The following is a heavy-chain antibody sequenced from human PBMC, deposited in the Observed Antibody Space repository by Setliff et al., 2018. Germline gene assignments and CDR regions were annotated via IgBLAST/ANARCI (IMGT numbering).Heavy chain of an antibody. Sequence: GESLKISCKGSGYSFSTCWIGWVRQMPGKGLEWMGIIYPGGSITRYSPSFQGQVTISVDKSINTAYLQWSSLRASDTAIYYCARHPYYYGSGTYLDNNNRWFDPWGQGTLVTVSS. D-gene: IGHD3-10*01. CDR1: GYSFSTCW. V-gene: IGHV5-51*01. J-gene: IGHJ5*02. CDR3: ARHPYYYGSGTYLDNNNRWFDP. CDR2: IYPGGSIT.